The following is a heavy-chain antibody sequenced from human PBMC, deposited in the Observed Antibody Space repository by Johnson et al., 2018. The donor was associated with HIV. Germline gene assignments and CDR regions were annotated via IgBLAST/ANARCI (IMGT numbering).Heavy chain of an antibody. D-gene: IGHD1-26*01. V-gene: IGHV3-30*02. CDR2: IRNDGSNK. CDR3: AGRGLYSGSYPI. Sequence: QVQLVESGGGVVQPGESLRLSCAASGFNFSHYGMHWVRQAPGKGLEWVAFIRNDGSNKFYADSVRGRFTISRDNSRKTLYLQMSNLRTEETAVYYCAGRGLYSGSYPILGQGTMVTVSS. CDR1: GFNFSHYG. J-gene: IGHJ3*02.